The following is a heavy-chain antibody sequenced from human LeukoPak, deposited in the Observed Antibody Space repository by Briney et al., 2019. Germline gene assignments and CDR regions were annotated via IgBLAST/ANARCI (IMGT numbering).Heavy chain of an antibody. Sequence: GGPLRLSCAASGFTFSIYWELCVPRAPGEAVVWFSRFNSCGSSTRYADSVKRRFPISRDNDKNTLYLQMNSLRAEDTAVYYCARWLLGYYYYYMDVWGKGTTVTVSS. CDR1: GFTFSIYW. CDR3: ARWLLGYYYYYMDV. V-gene: IGHV3-74*01. D-gene: IGHD2-15*01. CDR2: FNSCGSST. J-gene: IGHJ6*03.